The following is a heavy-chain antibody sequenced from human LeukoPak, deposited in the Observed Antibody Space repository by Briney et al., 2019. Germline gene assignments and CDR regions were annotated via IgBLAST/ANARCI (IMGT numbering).Heavy chain of an antibody. CDR1: GGTFSSYA. D-gene: IGHD2-21*01. CDR3: ARDRFPPGVSAFDI. J-gene: IGHJ3*02. CDR2: IIPIFGTA. Sequence: SVKVSCKASGGTFSSYAISWVRQAPGQGLEWMGGIIPIFGTANYAQKFQGRVTITADESTSTAYMELSSLRSEDTAVYYCARDRFPPGVSAFDIWGQGTIVTVSS. V-gene: IGHV1-69*13.